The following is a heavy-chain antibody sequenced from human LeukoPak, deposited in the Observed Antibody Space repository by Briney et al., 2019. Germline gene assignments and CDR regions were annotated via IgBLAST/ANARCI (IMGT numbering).Heavy chain of an antibody. Sequence: PSETLSLTCTVSGGSISGYYWSWIRQPPGKGLEWIGYIYYSGSTNYNPSLKSRVTISVDTSKNQFSLKLSSVTAADTAVYYCARSYDFWSGYYPGLDYWGQGTLVTVSS. CDR3: ARSYDFWSGYYPGLDY. CDR1: GGSISGYY. V-gene: IGHV4-59*01. D-gene: IGHD3-3*01. J-gene: IGHJ4*02. CDR2: IYYSGST.